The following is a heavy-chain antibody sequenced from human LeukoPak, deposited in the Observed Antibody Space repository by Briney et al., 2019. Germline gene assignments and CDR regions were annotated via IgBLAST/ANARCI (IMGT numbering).Heavy chain of an antibody. Sequence: PGGSLGLSCAASGFTFSDYYMSWIRQAPGKGLECVSYISSSGNTTYHADSVKGRFTISRDNAKNSLYLQMSSLRAEDTAVYYCARDGGSSWYFDYWGQGTLVTVSS. CDR2: ISSSGNTT. V-gene: IGHV3-11*04. CDR3: ARDGGSSWYFDY. J-gene: IGHJ4*02. D-gene: IGHD6-13*01. CDR1: GFTFSDYY.